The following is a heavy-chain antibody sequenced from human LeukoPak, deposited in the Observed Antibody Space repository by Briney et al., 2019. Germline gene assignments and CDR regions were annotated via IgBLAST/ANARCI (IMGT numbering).Heavy chain of an antibody. CDR3: ARRRPFPMVNLAEDVQDHMDV. Sequence: SETLSLTCTVSGGSISDDYWSWIRQPPGKALEWIGYINYGGSTNYNPSLKSRVTMSVDTSKNQFSLNLNSVSAADTAVYYCARRRPFPMVNLAEDVQDHMDVWGSGTTVTVSS. J-gene: IGHJ6*03. D-gene: IGHD5-18*01. CDR1: GGSISDDY. CDR2: INYGGST. V-gene: IGHV4-59*08.